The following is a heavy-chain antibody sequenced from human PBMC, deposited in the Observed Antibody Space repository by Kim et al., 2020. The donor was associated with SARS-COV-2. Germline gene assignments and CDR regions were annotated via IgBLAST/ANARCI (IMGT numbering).Heavy chain of an antibody. CDR2: INHSGST. Sequence: SETLSLTCAVYGGSFSGYYWSWIRQPPGKGLEWIGEINHSGSTNYNPSLKSRVTISVDTSKNQFSLKLSSVTAADTAVYYCARGYGEPQPHPGGYYYYGMDVWGQGTTVTVSS. J-gene: IGHJ6*02. D-gene: IGHD4-17*01. CDR3: ARGYGEPQPHPGGYYYYGMDV. V-gene: IGHV4-34*01. CDR1: GGSFSGYY.